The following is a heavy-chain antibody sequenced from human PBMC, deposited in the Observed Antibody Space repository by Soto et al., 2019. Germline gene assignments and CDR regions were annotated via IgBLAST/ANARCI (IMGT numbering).Heavy chain of an antibody. CDR2: IYYSGST. Sequence: QLQLQESGPGLVKPSETLSLTCTVSGGSISSSSYYWGWIRQPPGKGLEWIGSIYYSGSTYYNPSLKSRVTISVDTSKSQFSLKLSSVTAADTAVYYCARHQPLRFLEWLPPRFDGMDVWGQGTTVTVSS. CDR1: GGSISSSSYY. J-gene: IGHJ6*02. D-gene: IGHD3-3*01. V-gene: IGHV4-39*01. CDR3: ARHQPLRFLEWLPPRFDGMDV.